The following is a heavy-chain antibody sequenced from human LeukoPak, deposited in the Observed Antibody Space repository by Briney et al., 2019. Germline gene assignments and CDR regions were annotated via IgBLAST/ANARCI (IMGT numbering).Heavy chain of an antibody. CDR3: AAGLEAATNMLDYYYYGMDV. J-gene: IGHJ6*02. CDR1: GFTYSSSA. CDR2: IVVGSGNT. Sequence: SMKVSCKASGFTYSSSAMQWVRQARGQRLEWIGWIVVGSGNTNYAQKFQERVTITRDMSTSTAYMELSSLRSEDTAVYYCAAGLEAATNMLDYYYYGMDVWGQGTTVTVSS. V-gene: IGHV1-58*02. D-gene: IGHD5-24*01.